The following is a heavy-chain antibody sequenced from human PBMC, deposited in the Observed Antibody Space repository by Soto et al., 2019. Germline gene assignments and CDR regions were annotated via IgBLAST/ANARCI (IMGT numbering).Heavy chain of an antibody. CDR2: ISGYNGNT. CDR1: GYIFRNYG. J-gene: IGHJ5*02. Sequence: QVQLVQSGAEVKKPGASVKVSCKASGYIFRNYGITWVRQAPGQGLGWMGWISGYNGNTNYAQNLQGRVTMTTDTSTSTAYMELRSLRSDDTAVYYCARDEVPASNWLDPWGQGTLVTVSS. CDR3: ARDEVPASNWLDP. V-gene: IGHV1-18*01. D-gene: IGHD2-2*01.